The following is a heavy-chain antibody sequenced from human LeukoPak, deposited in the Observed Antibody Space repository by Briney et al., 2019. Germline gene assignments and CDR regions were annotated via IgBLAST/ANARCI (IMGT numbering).Heavy chain of an antibody. CDR1: GFTFSSYG. V-gene: IGHV3-33*06. D-gene: IGHD6-19*01. CDR2: IWYDGSNK. J-gene: IGHJ5*02. Sequence: GGSLRLSCAASGFTFSSYGTHWVRQAPGRELEWVAVIWYDGSNKYYADSVKGRFTISRDNSKNTLYLQMNSLRAEDTAVYYCAKDSFSGWHHGTYNWFDPWGQGTLVTVSS. CDR3: AKDSFSGWHHGTYNWFDP.